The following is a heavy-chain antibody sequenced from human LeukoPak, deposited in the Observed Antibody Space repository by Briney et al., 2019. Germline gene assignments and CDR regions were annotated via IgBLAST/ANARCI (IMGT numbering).Heavy chain of an antibody. Sequence: PSETLSLTCTVSGDSISSGDYYWHWIRQPPGKGLEWIGYIYYSRSTSYSPSLKSRLTISVDTSKNQFSLKLSSVTVADTAVYYCARDGYNSGYFDYWGQGTLVTVSS. CDR2: IYYSRST. V-gene: IGHV4-30-4*01. CDR1: GDSISSGDYY. J-gene: IGHJ4*02. CDR3: ARDGYNSGYFDY. D-gene: IGHD5-24*01.